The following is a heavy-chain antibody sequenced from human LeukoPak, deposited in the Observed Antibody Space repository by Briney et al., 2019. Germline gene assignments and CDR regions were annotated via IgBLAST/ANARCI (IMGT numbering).Heavy chain of an antibody. Sequence: SQTLSLTCTVSGGSISSGSYYWSWIRQPAGKGLEWIGRIYTSGSTNYNPSLKSRVTISVDTSKNQFSLKLSSVTAADTAVYYCAREGSMTARPFVSIDYWGQGTLVTISS. V-gene: IGHV4-61*02. D-gene: IGHD6-6*01. J-gene: IGHJ4*02. CDR3: AREGSMTARPFVSIDY. CDR2: IYTSGST. CDR1: GGSISSGSYY.